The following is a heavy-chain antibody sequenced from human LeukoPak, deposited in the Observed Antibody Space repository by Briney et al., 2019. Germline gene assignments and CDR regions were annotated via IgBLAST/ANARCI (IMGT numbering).Heavy chain of an antibody. D-gene: IGHD3-22*01. Sequence: GSLRLSCAASGFTVSNNYMSWVRQAPGKGLEWVASIKHNGGEKYYVDSVKGRFTISRDNAKNSLYLEMSSLRVEDTAVYYCARDRGWRTSGYYLYHFDYWGQGTLVTFAS. CDR2: IKHNGGEK. CDR3: ARDRGWRTSGYYLYHFDY. V-gene: IGHV3-7*01. CDR1: GFTVSNNY. J-gene: IGHJ4*02.